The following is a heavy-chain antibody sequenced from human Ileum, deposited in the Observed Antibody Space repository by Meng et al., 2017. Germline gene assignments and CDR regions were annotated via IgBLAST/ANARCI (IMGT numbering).Heavy chain of an antibody. D-gene: IGHD2-21*01. J-gene: IGHJ4*02. Sequence: QVRPQGAGPGRVKPSGTLSLTCAVSGDSISSRDWWSWVRQPPGKGLEWIGEISQESGRTNYNPSLKSRVTISLDKSKNQFSLNLNSVTAADTAVYYCVRNEGYSLGDWGQGTLVTVSS. V-gene: IGHV4-4*02. CDR3: VRNEGYSLGD. CDR2: ISQESGRT. CDR1: GDSISSRDW.